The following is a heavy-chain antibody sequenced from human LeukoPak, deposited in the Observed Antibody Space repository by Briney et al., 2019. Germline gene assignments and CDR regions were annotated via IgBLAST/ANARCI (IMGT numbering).Heavy chain of an antibody. D-gene: IGHD6-6*01. Sequence: GGSLRLSCAASGFTFSSYWMRWVRQAPGKGLEWVSAITGSGGSTYYADSVKGRFTISRDNSKNTLYLQMNSLRAEDTAVYYCAKDLGQYSSSYKDYYGMDVWGQGTTVTVSS. CDR2: ITGSGGST. CDR1: GFTFSSYW. CDR3: AKDLGQYSSSYKDYYGMDV. J-gene: IGHJ6*02. V-gene: IGHV3-23*01.